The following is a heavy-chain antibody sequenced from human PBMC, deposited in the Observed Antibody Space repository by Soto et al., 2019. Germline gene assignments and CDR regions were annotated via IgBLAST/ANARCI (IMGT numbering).Heavy chain of an antibody. Sequence: QVQLVESGGGVVQPGRSLRLSCAASGFTFSSYAISWVRQAPGQGLEWMGGIIPIFGTANYAQKFQGRVTITADESTSTAYMELSSLRSEDTAVYYCARGGLAGTTTSNWFDPWGQGTLVTVSS. CDR3: ARGGLAGTTTSNWFDP. CDR2: IIPIFGTA. J-gene: IGHJ5*02. CDR1: GFTFSSYA. V-gene: IGHV1-69*01. D-gene: IGHD1-1*01.